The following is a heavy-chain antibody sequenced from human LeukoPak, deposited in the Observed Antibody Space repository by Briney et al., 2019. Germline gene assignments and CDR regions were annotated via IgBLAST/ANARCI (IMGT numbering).Heavy chain of an antibody. D-gene: IGHD6-6*01. CDR3: ATVSSIAAPFDY. Sequence: SVKVSSKASGGTFSSYAISWVRQAPGQGLEWMGGIIPIFGTANYAQKFQGRVTITTDESTSTAYMELSSLRSEDTAVYYCATVSSIAAPFDYWGQGTLVTVSS. V-gene: IGHV1-69*05. CDR2: IIPIFGTA. CDR1: GGTFSSYA. J-gene: IGHJ4*02.